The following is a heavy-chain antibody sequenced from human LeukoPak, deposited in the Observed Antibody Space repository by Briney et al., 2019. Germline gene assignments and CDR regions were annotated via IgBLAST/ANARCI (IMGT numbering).Heavy chain of an antibody. CDR2: IRYDGSNK. V-gene: IGHV3-30*02. Sequence: GGSLRLSCAASGFTFSIYGMHWVRQAPGKGLEWVAFIRYDGSNKYYADSVKGRFTISRDNSKNTLYLQMNSLRAEDTAVYYCAEVRKKWLRLEFFDYWGQGTLVTVSS. CDR1: GFTFSIYG. J-gene: IGHJ4*02. D-gene: IGHD5-12*01. CDR3: AEVRKKWLRLEFFDY.